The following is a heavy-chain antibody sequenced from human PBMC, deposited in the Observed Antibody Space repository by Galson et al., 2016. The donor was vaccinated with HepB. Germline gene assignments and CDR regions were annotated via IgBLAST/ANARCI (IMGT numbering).Heavy chain of an antibody. J-gene: IGHJ3*02. CDR2: FDPEDGER. V-gene: IGHV1-24*01. CDR1: GYTLTKLS. Sequence: SGYTLTKLSMHWVRQAPGKGPEWMGGFDPEDGERIYAQKFQGRVTMTEDTSTDTAYMELSSLRSEDTAVYYCATPRIQGEDITLDIWGQGTMVTVSS. CDR3: ATPRIQGEDITLDI. D-gene: IGHD2-15*01.